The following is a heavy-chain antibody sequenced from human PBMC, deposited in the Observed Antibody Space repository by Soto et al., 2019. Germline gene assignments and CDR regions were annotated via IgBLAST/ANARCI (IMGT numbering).Heavy chain of an antibody. Sequence: PSETLSLTCAVSGGSISSGGYSWNWIRQPPGKGLEWIAYFHHSGTTYYNPSLKSRVTISADKSKNQFSLKLTSVTAADTAVYYCARDDTDDAFDVWGQGTMVTVSS. D-gene: IGHD3-9*01. CDR2: FHHSGTT. J-gene: IGHJ3*01. CDR1: GGSISSGGYS. V-gene: IGHV4-30-2*01. CDR3: ARDDTDDAFDV.